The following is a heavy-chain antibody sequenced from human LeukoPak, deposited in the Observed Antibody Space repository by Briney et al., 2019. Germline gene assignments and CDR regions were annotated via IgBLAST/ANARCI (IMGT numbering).Heavy chain of an antibody. D-gene: IGHD2-2*01. V-gene: IGHV3-9*01. J-gene: IGHJ6*02. CDR1: GFTFDDYA. Sequence: GGSLRLSCAASGFTFDDYAMHWVRQAPGKGLEWVSGISWNSGSIGYADSVKGRFTISRDNAKNSLYLQMNSLRAEDTAIYYCAKDSVPVPDGMAVWGPGATVTVSS. CDR3: AKDSVPVPDGMAV. CDR2: ISWNSGSI.